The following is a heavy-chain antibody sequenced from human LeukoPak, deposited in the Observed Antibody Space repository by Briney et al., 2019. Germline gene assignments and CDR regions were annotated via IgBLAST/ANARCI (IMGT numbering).Heavy chain of an antibody. Sequence: GGSLRLSCAASGFTFSSYWIHWVRQAPGKGLVWVSRIKSDGSSTSYADSVKGRFTISRDNAKNTLYLQMNSLRAEDTAVYCARFSEYVWGQGTTVTVSS. J-gene: IGHJ6*02. CDR3: ARFSEYV. V-gene: IGHV3-74*01. D-gene: IGHD1-14*01. CDR1: GFTFSSYW. CDR2: IKSDGSST.